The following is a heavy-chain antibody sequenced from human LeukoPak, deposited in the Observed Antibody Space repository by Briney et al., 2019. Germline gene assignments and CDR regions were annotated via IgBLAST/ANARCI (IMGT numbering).Heavy chain of an antibody. Sequence: SESLSLTCTVSGGSISSGDYYWSWIRQPPGKGLEWIGYIYYSGSTYYNPSLKSRVTISVDTSKNQCSLKLSSVTAADTAVYYCARDRQAFDIWGQGTMVTVSS. CDR3: ARDRQAFDI. V-gene: IGHV4-30-4*08. CDR1: GGSISSGDYY. J-gene: IGHJ3*02. CDR2: IYYSGST.